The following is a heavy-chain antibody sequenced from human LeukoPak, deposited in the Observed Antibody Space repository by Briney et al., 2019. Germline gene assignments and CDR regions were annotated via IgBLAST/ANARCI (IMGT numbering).Heavy chain of an antibody. CDR2: ISSSSSTI. CDR1: GFTFSSYS. D-gene: IGHD3-22*01. J-gene: IGHJ4*02. V-gene: IGHV3-48*02. Sequence: GGSLRLSCAASGFTFSSYSMTWVRQAPGKGLEWVSYISSSSSTIYYADSVKGRFTISRDNAKNSLYLQMNSLRDEDTAVYYCARADYYDSSGHFDYWGQGTLVTVSS. CDR3: ARADYYDSSGHFDY.